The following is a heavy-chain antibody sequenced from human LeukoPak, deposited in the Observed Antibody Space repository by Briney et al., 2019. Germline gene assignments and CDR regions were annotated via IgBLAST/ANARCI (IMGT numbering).Heavy chain of an antibody. D-gene: IGHD3-16*01. CDR1: GFTFSTYA. CDR2: ISATGSTT. Sequence: GGSLRLSCAASGFTFSTYAMTWVRQAPGKGLESVSLISATGSTTYYAESVRGRFTISRDNSKNTLYLQMNSLRAEDTAVYYCARDRGGGPIDYWGQGTLVTVSS. CDR3: ARDRGGGPIDY. J-gene: IGHJ4*02. V-gene: IGHV3-23*01.